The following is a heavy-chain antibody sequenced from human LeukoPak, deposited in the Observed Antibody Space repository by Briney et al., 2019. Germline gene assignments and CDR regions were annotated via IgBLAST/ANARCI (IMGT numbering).Heavy chain of an antibody. D-gene: IGHD3-10*01. CDR1: GYTLTELS. Sequence: ASVTVSFKVSGYTLTELSMHWVRQAPGKGLEWMGGFDPEDGETIYAQKFQGRVTMTEDTSTDTAYMELSSLTSEDTAVYYCATDGPNYYGSGSYYDYWGQGTLVTVSS. CDR2: FDPEDGET. J-gene: IGHJ4*02. V-gene: IGHV1-24*01. CDR3: ATDGPNYYGSGSYYDY.